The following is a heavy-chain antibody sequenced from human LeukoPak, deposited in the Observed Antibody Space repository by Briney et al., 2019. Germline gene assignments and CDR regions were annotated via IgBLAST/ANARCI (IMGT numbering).Heavy chain of an antibody. D-gene: IGHD4-17*01. CDR1: GFTVSSNY. CDR2: IYSGGST. V-gene: IGHV3-66*02. J-gene: IGHJ4*02. CDR3: ARAGYYGDHDY. Sequence: PGGSLTLSCAASGFTVSSNYMSWVRQPPGKGLEWVSVIYSGGSTYFADSVKGRFTIPRDNSKNTLYLQMNSLRAEDTAVYYCARAGYYGDHDYWGQGTLVTVSS.